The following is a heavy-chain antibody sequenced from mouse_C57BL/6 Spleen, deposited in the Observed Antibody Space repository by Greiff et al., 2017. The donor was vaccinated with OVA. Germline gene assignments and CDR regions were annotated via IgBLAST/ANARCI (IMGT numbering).Heavy chain of an antibody. CDR2: IFPGSGST. V-gene: IGHV1-75*01. CDR1: GYTFTDYY. D-gene: IGHD1-1*01. J-gene: IGHJ3*01. CDR3: ARNWDLNYYGSQGFAY. Sequence: VKLMESGPELVKPGASVKISCKASGYTFTDYYINWVKQRPGQGLEWIGWIFPGSGSTYYNEKFKGKATLTVDKSSSTAYMLLSSLTSEDSAVYFCARNWDLNYYGSQGFAYWGQGTLVTVSA.